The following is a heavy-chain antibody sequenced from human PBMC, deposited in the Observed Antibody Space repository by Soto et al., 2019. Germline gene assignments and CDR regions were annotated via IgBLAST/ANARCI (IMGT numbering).Heavy chain of an antibody. J-gene: IGHJ6*02. D-gene: IGHD5-18*01. CDR2: ISSNGGST. Sequence: PGGSLRLSCSASGFTFSSYAMHWVRQAPGKGLEYVSAISSNGGSTYYADSVKGRFTISRDNSKNTLYLQMSSLRAEDTAVYYCVKGYSYGYTYYGMDVWGQGTTVTVSS. CDR3: VKGYSYGYTYYGMDV. V-gene: IGHV3-64D*06. CDR1: GFTFSSYA.